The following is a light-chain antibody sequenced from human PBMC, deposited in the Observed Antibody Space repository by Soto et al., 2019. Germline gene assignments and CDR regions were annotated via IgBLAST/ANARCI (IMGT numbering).Light chain of an antibody. CDR1: SSDLGSYNL. CDR3: CSYTSNSALV. V-gene: IGLV2-23*01. CDR2: EGT. J-gene: IGLJ2*01. Sequence: QSALTQPASVSGSPGQSITISCTGTSSDLGSYNLVSWYQQHPGKAPKLMIYEGTKRPSGVPNRFSGSRSGNTAALTISGLQAEDEAGYYCCSYTSNSALVFGGGTQLTVL.